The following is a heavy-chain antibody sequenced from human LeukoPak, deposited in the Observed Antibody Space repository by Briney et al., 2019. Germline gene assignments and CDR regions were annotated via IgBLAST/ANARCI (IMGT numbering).Heavy chain of an antibody. J-gene: IGHJ3*01. CDR1: GFTVSSNY. V-gene: IGHV3-66*02. Sequence: PGGSLRLSCAASGFTVSSNYMSWVRQAPGKGLEWVSVIFSGGTAYYADSVKGRFTISRDNSKNTLYLQMNSLRVEDTAVYFCASEWELSDAFEVWGQGTMVTVSS. CDR2: IFSGGTA. CDR3: ASEWELSDAFEV. D-gene: IGHD1-26*01.